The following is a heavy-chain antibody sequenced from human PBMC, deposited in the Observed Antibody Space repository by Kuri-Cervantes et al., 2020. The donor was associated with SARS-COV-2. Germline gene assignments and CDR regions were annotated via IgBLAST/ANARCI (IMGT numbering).Heavy chain of an antibody. V-gene: IGHV3-7*04. CDR3: AREDVVPATLRGYYYNNGMDV. Sequence: GESLKISCAASGFTFTSYWMSWVRRAPGKGLEWVANIKPDGSDKYYVDSVKGRFTISRDNAKNSLYLQMNSLRHEDTAVYYCAREDVVPATLRGYYYNNGMDVWGQGTTVTVSS. CDR1: GFTFTSYW. D-gene: IGHD2-15*01. CDR2: IKPDGSDK. J-gene: IGHJ6*02.